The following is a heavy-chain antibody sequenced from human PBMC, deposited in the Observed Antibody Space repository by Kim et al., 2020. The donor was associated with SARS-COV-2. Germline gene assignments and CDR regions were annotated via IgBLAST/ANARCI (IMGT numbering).Heavy chain of an antibody. V-gene: IGHV1-2*04. CDR2: INPNSGGT. CDR1: GYTFTGYY. D-gene: IGHD6-13*01. Sequence: ASVKVSCKASGYTFTGYYMHWVRQAPGQGLEWMGWINPNSGGTNYAQKFQGWVTMTRDTSISTAYMELSRLRSDDTAVYYCASSSAAGNYYGMDVWGQGTTVTVSS. J-gene: IGHJ6*02. CDR3: ASSSAAGNYYGMDV.